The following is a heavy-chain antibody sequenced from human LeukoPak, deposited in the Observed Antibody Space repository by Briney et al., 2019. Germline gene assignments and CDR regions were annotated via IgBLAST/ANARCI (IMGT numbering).Heavy chain of an antibody. J-gene: IGHJ4*02. V-gene: IGHV3-33*01. D-gene: IGHD5-18*01. CDR1: GFTFTNYV. Sequence: GGSLRLSCAASGFTFTNYVMHWVRQAPGKGLEWVAVIWYDGTNKYYADSVKGRFTISRDNSDSTLYLQMNSLRAEDTAFYYCARALPGNSYGYIDYWGQGTLVTVSS. CDR3: ARALPGNSYGYIDY. CDR2: IWYDGTNK.